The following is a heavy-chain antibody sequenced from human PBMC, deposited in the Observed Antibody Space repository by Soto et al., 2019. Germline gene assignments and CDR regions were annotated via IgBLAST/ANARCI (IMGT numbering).Heavy chain of an antibody. CDR3: AREGITMVRGVTGWFDP. V-gene: IGHV1-3*01. CDR2: INAGNGNT. Sequence: ASVKVSCKASGYTFTSYAMHWVRQAPGQRLEWMGWINAGNGNTKYSQKFQGRVTITRDTSASTAYMELSSLRSEDTAVYYCAREGITMVRGVTGWFDPWGQGTLVTV. J-gene: IGHJ5*02. CDR1: GYTFTSYA. D-gene: IGHD3-10*01.